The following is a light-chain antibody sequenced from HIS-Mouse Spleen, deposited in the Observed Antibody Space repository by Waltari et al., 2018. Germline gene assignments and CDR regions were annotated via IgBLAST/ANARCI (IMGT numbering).Light chain of an antibody. CDR2: DDS. CDR3: QVWDSSSDHVV. V-gene: IGLV3-21*03. Sequence: SYVLTQPPSVSVAPGKTARITCGGNNIGSKSVHWYQQKPGQAPVLVVYDDSDRPSGIPGRLSGSNSGTTATRTISRVEAGDEADYYCQVWDSSSDHVVFGGGTKLTVL. CDR1: NIGSKS. J-gene: IGLJ2*01.